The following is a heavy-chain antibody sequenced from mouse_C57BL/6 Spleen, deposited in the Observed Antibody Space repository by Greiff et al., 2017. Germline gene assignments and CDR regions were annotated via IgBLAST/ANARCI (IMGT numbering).Heavy chain of an antibody. V-gene: IGHV1-15*01. Sequence: QVHVKQSGAELVRPGASVTLSCKASGYTFTDYEMHWVKQTPVHGLEWIGAIDPETGGTAYNQKFKGKAILTADKSSSTAYRELRSLTSEDSAVYYCLNYEAMDYWGQGTSVTVSS. CDR1: GYTFTDYE. CDR3: LNYEAMDY. J-gene: IGHJ4*01. D-gene: IGHD2-1*01. CDR2: IDPETGGT.